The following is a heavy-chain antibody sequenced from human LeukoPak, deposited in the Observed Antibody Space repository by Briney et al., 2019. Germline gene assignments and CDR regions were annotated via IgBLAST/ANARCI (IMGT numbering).Heavy chain of an antibody. V-gene: IGHV1-2*02. CDR1: GYTFTVYY. Sequence: ASVRVSFKASGYTFTVYYMHWVRQAPGEGVERMGWINPNSGGTNYAQKFQGRVTMTRDTSISTAYMELSRLRSDDTAVYYCARDCSSTSCSTDGYWGQGTLVTLSP. D-gene: IGHD2-2*01. CDR2: INPNSGGT. J-gene: IGHJ4*02. CDR3: ARDCSSTSCSTDGY.